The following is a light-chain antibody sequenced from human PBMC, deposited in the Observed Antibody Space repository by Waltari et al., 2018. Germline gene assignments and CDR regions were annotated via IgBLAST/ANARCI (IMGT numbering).Light chain of an antibody. J-gene: IGKJ1*01. V-gene: IGKV3-20*01. Sequence: EIVLTQSPGTLSVSPGERVTLSCRASQSVSRTLAWYQQKPGQAPRLLIYDASTRATGIPDRFSGSGSGTDFSLTSSRLEPEDFAVYYCQKYGTLPATFGQGTKVEIK. CDR3: QKYGTLPAT. CDR1: QSVSRT. CDR2: DAS.